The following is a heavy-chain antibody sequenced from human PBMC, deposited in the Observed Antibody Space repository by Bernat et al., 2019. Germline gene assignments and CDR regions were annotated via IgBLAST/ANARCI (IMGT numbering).Heavy chain of an antibody. D-gene: IGHD3-10*01. CDR1: GGSISSYY. CDR3: ARVPGHVWFREKWVGFFDP. V-gene: IGHV4-59*01. CDR2: IYYSGST. Sequence: QVQLQESGPGLVKPSETLSLTCTVSGGSISSYYWSWIRQPPGKGLEWIGYIYYSGSTNYNPSLKSRVTISVDTSKNQFSLKLSSVTAADTAVYYCARVPGHVWFREKWVGFFDPWGQGTLVTVSS. J-gene: IGHJ5*02.